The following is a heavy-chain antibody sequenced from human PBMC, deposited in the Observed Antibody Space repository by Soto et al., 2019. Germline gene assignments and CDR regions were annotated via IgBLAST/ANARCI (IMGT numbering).Heavy chain of an antibody. D-gene: IGHD6-13*01. CDR2: IYYSGST. J-gene: IGHJ6*02. Sequence: SETLSLTCTVSDGSISSSSYYWGWIRQPPGKGLEWIGSIYYSGSTYYNPSLKSRVTISVDTSKNQFSLKLSSVTAADTAVYYCARHLVPQQLVRDYYSTGMDAWGQDTTVTVSS. CDR3: ARHLVPQQLVRDYYSTGMDA. V-gene: IGHV4-39*01. CDR1: DGSISSSSYY.